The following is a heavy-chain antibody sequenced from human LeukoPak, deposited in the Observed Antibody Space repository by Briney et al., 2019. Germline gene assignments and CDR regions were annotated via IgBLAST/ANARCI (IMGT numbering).Heavy chain of an antibody. D-gene: IGHD5-18*01. CDR2: IYYSGST. Sequence: ASETLSLTCTVSGGSISSYYWSWIRQPPGKGLEWIGYIYYSGSTNYYPSLESRVTISVDTSKNQFSLKLSSVTAADTAVYYCARGYSYGLEAYFDYWGQGTLVTVSS. J-gene: IGHJ4*02. CDR1: GGSISSYY. V-gene: IGHV4-59*01. CDR3: ARGYSYGLEAYFDY.